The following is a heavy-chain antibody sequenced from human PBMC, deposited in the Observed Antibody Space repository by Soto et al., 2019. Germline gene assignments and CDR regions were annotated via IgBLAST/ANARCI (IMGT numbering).Heavy chain of an antibody. Sequence: GASVKVSCKASGYTLTGYYLHWVRQAPGQGLEWMGWINPNSGGTNYAQKFQGWVTMTRDTSIRTAYMELSRLRSDDTAVYYCARSYDLWSGATPNYGMDVWGQGTTVTVSS. D-gene: IGHD3-3*01. CDR3: ARSYDLWSGATPNYGMDV. V-gene: IGHV1-2*04. J-gene: IGHJ6*02. CDR2: INPNSGGT. CDR1: GYTLTGYY.